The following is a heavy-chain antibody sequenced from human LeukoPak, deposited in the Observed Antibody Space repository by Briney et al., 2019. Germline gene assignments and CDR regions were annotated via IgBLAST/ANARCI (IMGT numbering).Heavy chain of an antibody. V-gene: IGHV3-7*01. CDR3: ARAEIIRGYSYGCVEY. CDR1: GFTFSNYW. D-gene: IGHD5-18*01. J-gene: IGHJ4*02. CDR2: IRQAGRDM. Sequence: PGGSLRLSCAASGFTFSNYWMTWVRQAPGKGLEWVANIRQAGRDMYYVDPVKGRFTISRDNAKNSLYLQMNSLRAEDTAVYYCARAEIIRGYSYGCVEYWGQGPWSPSP.